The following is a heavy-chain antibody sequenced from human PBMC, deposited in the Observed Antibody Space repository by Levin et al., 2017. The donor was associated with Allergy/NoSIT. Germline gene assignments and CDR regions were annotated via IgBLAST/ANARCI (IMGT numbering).Heavy chain of an antibody. CDR3: ARSSAGPQNYFYMDV. Sequence: SETLSLTCAVSGGSISNNNWWTWVRQAPGKGLEWLGEIHHSGSTNYDPSLRSRLTISVDKAKNQFSLRLSSVTAADTAVYYCARSSAGPQNYFYMDVWGTGTTVTVS. D-gene: IGHD6-25*01. J-gene: IGHJ6*03. CDR2: IHHSGST. CDR1: GGSISNNNW. V-gene: IGHV4-4*02.